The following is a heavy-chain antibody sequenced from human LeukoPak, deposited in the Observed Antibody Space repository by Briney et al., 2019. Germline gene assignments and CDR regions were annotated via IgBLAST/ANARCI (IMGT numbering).Heavy chain of an antibody. CDR1: GFMFSSYT. CDR2: IWYDGSNK. Sequence: GGSLRLSCAASGFMFSSYTMNWVRQAPGKGLEWVAVIWYDGSNKYYADSVKGRFTISRDNSKNTLYLQMNSLRAEDTAVYYCAKSTGTTGSYYYYMDVWGKGTTVTVSS. CDR3: AKSTGTTGSYYYYMDV. V-gene: IGHV3-33*08. J-gene: IGHJ6*03. D-gene: IGHD1-7*01.